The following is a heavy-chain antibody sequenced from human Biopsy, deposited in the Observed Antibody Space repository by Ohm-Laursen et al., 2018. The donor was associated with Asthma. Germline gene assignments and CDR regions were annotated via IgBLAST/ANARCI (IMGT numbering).Heavy chain of an antibody. CDR1: GFTFRSYA. CDR2: GGSYYDGGLK. CDR3: ARDGMGWYLPAFDF. Sequence: SLRLSCAASGFTFRSYAMHWVRQAPGKGLEWVAVGGSYYDGGLKYYSDSVDGRFTVDRDDTKNTLYLKMNSLNPDDTAVYYCARDGMGWYLPAFDFWGQGTTVTVSS. J-gene: IGHJ4*02. V-gene: IGHV3-30-3*01. D-gene: IGHD2-15*01.